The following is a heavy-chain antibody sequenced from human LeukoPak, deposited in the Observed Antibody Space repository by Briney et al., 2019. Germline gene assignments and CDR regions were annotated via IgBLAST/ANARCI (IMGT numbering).Heavy chain of an antibody. V-gene: IGHV4-39*01. D-gene: IGHD6-19*01. CDR3: ARHNVPVAGILS. CDR2: IYYSGST. Sequence: SETLSLTCTVSGGSISSSSYYWGWIRQPPGKGLEWIGSIYYSGSTYYNPSLKSRVTISVDTSKNQFSLKLSSVTAADTAVYSCARHNVPVAGILSWGQGTLVTVSS. CDR1: GGSISSSSYY. J-gene: IGHJ4*02.